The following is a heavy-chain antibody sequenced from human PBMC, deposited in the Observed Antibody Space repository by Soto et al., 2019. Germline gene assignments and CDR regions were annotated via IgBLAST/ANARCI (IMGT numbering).Heavy chain of an antibody. CDR3: ARGWYDDFPAHFDP. Sequence: SETLSLTCTVSGGSISSYYWSWIRQPPGKGLEWIGYIYYSGSTNYNPSLKSRVTISVDTSKNQFSLKMSSVTAADTAVYYCARGWYDDFPAHFDPWGQGTLVTVAS. CDR2: IYYSGST. D-gene: IGHD3-3*01. CDR1: GGSISSYY. J-gene: IGHJ5*02. V-gene: IGHV4-59*01.